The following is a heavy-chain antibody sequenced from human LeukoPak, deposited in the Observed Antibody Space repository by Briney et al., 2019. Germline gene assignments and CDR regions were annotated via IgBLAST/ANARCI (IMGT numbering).Heavy chain of an antibody. CDR2: ISSSGSTI. CDR3: AKNPAKHYDSSGYYYYYYYTDV. Sequence: PGGSLRLSCAASGFTFSDYYMSWIRQAPGKGLEWVSYISSSGSTIYYAESVKGRFTISRDNAKNSLYLQMNSLRAEDRAVYYCAKNPAKHYDSSGYYYYYYYTDVWGKGTTVTVSS. J-gene: IGHJ6*03. V-gene: IGHV3-11*04. CDR1: GFTFSDYY. D-gene: IGHD3-22*01.